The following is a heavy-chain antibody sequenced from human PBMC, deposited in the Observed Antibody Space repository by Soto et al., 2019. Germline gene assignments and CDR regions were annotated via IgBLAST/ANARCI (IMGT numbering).Heavy chain of an antibody. CDR1: GYAFTRYV. D-gene: IGHD6-13*01. V-gene: IGHV1-18*01. J-gene: IGHJ3*02. CDR3: AGGAAETLNYVEHAFDI. Sequence: ASVKVSCKAAGYAFTRYVISWVLLAPGQGFEWMGWISAYNGNTNYAQKLQGRVTMTTDTSTSTAYMELRSLRSDDTAVYYCAGGAAETLNYVEHAFDIWGQGTMVTVSS. CDR2: ISAYNGNT.